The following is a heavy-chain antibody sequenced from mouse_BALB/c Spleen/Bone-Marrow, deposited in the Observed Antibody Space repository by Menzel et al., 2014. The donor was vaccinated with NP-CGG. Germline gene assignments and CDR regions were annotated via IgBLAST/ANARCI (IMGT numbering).Heavy chain of an antibody. D-gene: IGHD2-2*01. CDR3: ARNCRYYGYDVNAMDY. J-gene: IGHJ4*01. CDR2: IWGGGGP. Sequence: VQLQQSGPGLVSPSPSLSITCTVSGFSLSRYSVHWVRQPPGKGLEWLGMIWGGGGPDYNSALKSRLSISKDNSKSQVFVKMNSLQTDDTGMYYCARNCRYYGYDVNAMDYWGQGTSVTVSS. V-gene: IGHV2-6-4*01. CDR1: GFSLSRYS.